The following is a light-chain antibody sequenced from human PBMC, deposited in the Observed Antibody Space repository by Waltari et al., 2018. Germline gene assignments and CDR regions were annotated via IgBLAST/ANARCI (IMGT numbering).Light chain of an antibody. J-gene: IGKJ2*01. CDR2: LRS. CDR3: MQAINNLAYY. CDR1: QSLLHNNGYSY. V-gene: IGKV2-28*01. Sequence: DIVMTQSPLSLHVTPGEPAIISSRSSQSLLHNNGYSYLEWSLQKPGKSPQLLIYLRSTRASRLPDRFSRSGSGTQFTLKISTVSVVDVPVYYCMQAINNLAYYFGQRTKL.